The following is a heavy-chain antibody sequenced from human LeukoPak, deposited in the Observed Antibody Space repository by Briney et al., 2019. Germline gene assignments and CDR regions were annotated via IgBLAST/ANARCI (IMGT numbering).Heavy chain of an antibody. CDR2: ISGRGGRT. CDR1: GFTFTSYA. V-gene: IGHV3-23*01. J-gene: IGHJ6*03. CDR3: AKGPYYDSSGYSLRYYYMDV. Sequence: GGSLRLSCAASGFTFTSYAMSWVRQAPGKGLEGVSTISGRGGRTYYGDSVKGRFTISRDNSKNTLYLQMNSLRAEDTAVYYCAKGPYYDSSGYSLRYYYMDVWGKGTTVTVSS. D-gene: IGHD3-22*01.